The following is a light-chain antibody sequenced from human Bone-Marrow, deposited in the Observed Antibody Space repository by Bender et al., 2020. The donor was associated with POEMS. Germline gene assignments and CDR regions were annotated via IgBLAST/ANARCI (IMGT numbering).Light chain of an antibody. V-gene: IGLV2-8*01. J-gene: IGLJ3*02. CDR1: SSDVGTFNL. CDR2: DVT. CDR3: CSYAGSATWV. Sequence: QSALTQPPSASGSPGQSVTISCTGTSSDVGTFNLVSWYQQHPGKAPKLLISDVTNRPAGVPDRFSGSKSGNTASVTVSGLQAEDEAYYHCCSYAGSATWVFGGGTKVTVL.